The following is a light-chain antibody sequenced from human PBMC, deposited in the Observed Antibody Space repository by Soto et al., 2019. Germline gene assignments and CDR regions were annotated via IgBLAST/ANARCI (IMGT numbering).Light chain of an antibody. Sequence: DIQMTQSPSSLPASVGHRVTITCLASQSISSYLNWYQQKPGKAPKLLIYDVSKLEAGVPSRFSGSGSGTDFTLTISSLQPEDIATYYCQQYDNRPLTFGGGPKVDI. CDR3: QQYDNRPLT. CDR2: DVS. V-gene: IGKV1-33*01. J-gene: IGKJ4*01. CDR1: QSISSY.